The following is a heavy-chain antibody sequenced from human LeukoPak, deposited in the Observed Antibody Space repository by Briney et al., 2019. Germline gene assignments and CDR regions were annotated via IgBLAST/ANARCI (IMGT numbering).Heavy chain of an antibody. CDR3: ARLIGYYDSSGYSEPNDY. Sequence: SETLSLTCAVSGYSISSGYCWGWIRQPPGKGLEWIGSIYHSGSTYYNLSLKSRVTISVDTSKNQFSLKLSSVTAADTAVYYCARLIGYYDSSGYSEPNDYWGQGTLVTVSS. D-gene: IGHD3-22*01. J-gene: IGHJ4*02. V-gene: IGHV4-38-2*01. CDR1: GYSISSGYC. CDR2: IYHSGST.